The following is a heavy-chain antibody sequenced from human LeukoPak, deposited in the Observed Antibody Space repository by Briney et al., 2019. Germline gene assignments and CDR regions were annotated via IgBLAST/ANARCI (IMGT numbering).Heavy chain of an antibody. Sequence: QLGRSLRLSCAASGYTFDDYVMHWVRQAPGKGLEWVASISWNSNSIGYADSVKGRFTISRDNAKNSLYLQMSSLRAEDTAFYYCAKGTSPDYWGRGTLVTVSS. J-gene: IGHJ4*02. CDR2: ISWNSNSI. D-gene: IGHD2-2*01. CDR1: GYTFDDYV. CDR3: AKGTSPDY. V-gene: IGHV3-9*01.